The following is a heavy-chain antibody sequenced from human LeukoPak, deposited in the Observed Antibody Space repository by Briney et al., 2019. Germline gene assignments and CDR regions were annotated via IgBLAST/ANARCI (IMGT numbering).Heavy chain of an antibody. D-gene: IGHD3-16*01. Sequence: SETLSLTCAVSGYPLGTNYYWGWIRQPPGKGLEWIGRIYRSATTSYNPSLKNRVTMSVDTSKNQFSLQLTSVTAADTAVYYCARYDSRGSASAKFDYWGQGILVTISS. CDR1: GYPLGTNYY. J-gene: IGHJ4*02. CDR3: ARYDSRGSASAKFDY. V-gene: IGHV4-38-2*01. CDR2: IYRSATT.